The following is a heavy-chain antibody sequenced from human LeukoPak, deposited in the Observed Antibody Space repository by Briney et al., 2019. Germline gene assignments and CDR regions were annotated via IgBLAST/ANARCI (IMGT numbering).Heavy chain of an antibody. J-gene: IGHJ4*02. V-gene: IGHV4-39*01. CDR1: GGSLSSGAYF. Sequence: PSETLSLTCTVFGGSLSSGAYFWGWIRQPPGKGLEWIGSIYYTKNTYYNPSLKSRVTISVDTSKNQFSLKLGSVIAADTAVYYSARHPVDWLELRKGYFDFWGRGTLVTVSS. CDR3: ARHPVDWLELRKGYFDF. CDR2: IYYTKNT. D-gene: IGHD1-7*01.